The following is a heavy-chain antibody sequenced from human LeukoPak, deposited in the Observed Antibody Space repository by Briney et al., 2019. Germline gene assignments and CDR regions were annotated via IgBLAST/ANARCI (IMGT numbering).Heavy chain of an antibody. CDR3: ATAPILRGEGGEHYKYGMDV. D-gene: IGHD2-2*02. V-gene: IGHV4-4*02. CDR2: IYHNGTP. Sequence: SETLSLTCAVSVGSISSGNWWSWVRQSPGKGLEWIGEIYHNGTPNYNPSLKSRVTISADEFKNHFSLKLTSVTAADTAVYYCATAPILRGEGGEHYKYGMDVWGQGTTVTVSS. J-gene: IGHJ6*02. CDR1: VGSISSGNW.